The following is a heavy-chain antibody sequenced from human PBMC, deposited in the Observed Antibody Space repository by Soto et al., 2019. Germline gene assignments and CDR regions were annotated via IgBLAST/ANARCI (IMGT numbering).Heavy chain of an antibody. CDR1: GYKFSSYW. J-gene: IGHJ2*01. CDR3: ARPLPSNYWYFDL. Sequence: GGALKISCKASGYKFSSYWSAWPRQMPGKGLEWMAIIFPGDSDTRYSPSFQGQVTISADKSINTAYLQWSSLKASDTAMYYCARPLPSNYWYFDLWGRGTLVTVSS. V-gene: IGHV5-51*01. CDR2: IFPGDSDT.